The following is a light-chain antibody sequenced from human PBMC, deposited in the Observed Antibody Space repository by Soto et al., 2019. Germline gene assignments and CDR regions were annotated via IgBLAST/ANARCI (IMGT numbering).Light chain of an antibody. J-gene: IGKJ1*01. CDR2: AAS. Sequence: DIQVAQSRSSLSASVADRVTITFRASQDISSYLAWYQQKQGKAPTLLIYAASTLQSGVPSRFRGSGFGTDFTLPINRLQSEDFEVYYCQQYNNWPRTFGQGTKVDIK. V-gene: IGKV1-9*01. CDR3: QQYNNWPRT. CDR1: QDISSY.